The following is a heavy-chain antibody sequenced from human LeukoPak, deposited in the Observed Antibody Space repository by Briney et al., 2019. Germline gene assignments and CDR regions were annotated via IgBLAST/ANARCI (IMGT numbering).Heavy chain of an antibody. D-gene: IGHD2-2*01. CDR3: ARGGIVPGATADAFEI. J-gene: IGHJ3*02. V-gene: IGHV1-2*02. Sequence: GAPVKVSCKASGYTFTGYYMHWVRQAPGQGLEWMGWINPNSGGTNYAKKFQGRVTMTRDTSISIVYMELSRLKFDDTAMYYCARGGIVPGATADAFEIWGQGTTVTVSS. CDR2: INPNSGGT. CDR1: GYTFTGYY.